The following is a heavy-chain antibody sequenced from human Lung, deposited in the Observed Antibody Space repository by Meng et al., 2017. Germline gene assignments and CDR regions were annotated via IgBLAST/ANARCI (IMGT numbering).Heavy chain of an antibody. Sequence: EVQLVESRGGLVPPWRSLVLSCAASGFTFIEHWMHWVRQGAGKGLVWVSRINRDGKKPTYADSVKGRFTISRDNAKNTLYLQMNNLRAEDTAFYYCTNDRLNHWGQGALVTVSS. CDR1: GFTFIEHW. CDR2: INRDGKKP. CDR3: TNDRLNH. D-gene: IGHD1-1*01. V-gene: IGHV3-74*01. J-gene: IGHJ1*01.